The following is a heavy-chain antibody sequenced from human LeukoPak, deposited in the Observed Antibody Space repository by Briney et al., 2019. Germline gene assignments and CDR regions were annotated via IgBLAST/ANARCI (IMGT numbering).Heavy chain of an antibody. CDR1: GGSFSGYY. V-gene: IGHV4-34*01. Sequence: SETLSLTCAVYGGSFSGYYWSWIRQPPGKGLEWIGEINHSGSTNYNPSLKSRVTISVDTSKNQFSLKLSSVTAADTAVYYCATVTQCWYFDLWGRGTLVTVSS. D-gene: IGHD4-17*01. J-gene: IGHJ2*01. CDR2: INHSGST. CDR3: ATVTQCWYFDL.